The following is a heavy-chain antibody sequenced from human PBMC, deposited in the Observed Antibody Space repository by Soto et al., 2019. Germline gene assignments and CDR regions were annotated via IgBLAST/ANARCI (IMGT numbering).Heavy chain of an antibody. V-gene: IGHV4-59*11. J-gene: IGHJ4*02. Sequence: QVQLQESGPGLVKPSETLSLTCTVSGGSLSSHYWSWIRRSPGKGLEWIGYIYFTGYTNYNPSLKNRVTISVDTSKSQCSLSLNSVTAADTAVYYCATVAMTSPKVFDYWGQGTLVSVSS. D-gene: IGHD2-15*01. CDR2: IYFTGYT. CDR3: ATVAMTSPKVFDY. CDR1: GGSLSSHY.